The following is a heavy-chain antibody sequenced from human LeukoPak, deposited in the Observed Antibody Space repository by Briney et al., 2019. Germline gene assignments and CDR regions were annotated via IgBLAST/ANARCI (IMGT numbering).Heavy chain of an antibody. Sequence: GGSLRLSCAASGFTFSSYAMSWVRQAPGKGLEWVSAISGSGGSTYYADSVKGRFTISTDNSQNTLYLQMNSLRAADTAVYYCAKDLRTGLVVIGFDYWGQGTLVTVSS. D-gene: IGHD3-22*01. J-gene: IGHJ4*02. CDR2: ISGSGGST. CDR1: GFTFSSYA. V-gene: IGHV3-23*01. CDR3: AKDLRTGLVVIGFDY.